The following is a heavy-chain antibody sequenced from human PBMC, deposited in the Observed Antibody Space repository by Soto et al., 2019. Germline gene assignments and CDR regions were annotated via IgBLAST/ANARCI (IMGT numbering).Heavy chain of an antibody. CDR1: GYTFTSYD. CDR3: ARGVDAGVDV. V-gene: IGHV1-8*01. D-gene: IGHD1-1*01. Sequence: QVQLVQSGAEVTKPGASVKVSCKASGYTFTSYDINWVRQATGQGLEWMGWMSPNSGATGCAQKFQGRVTMTRDTSISTAYMELSNLRAEDTAIYYCARGVDAGVDVWGQGSTVTVSS. J-gene: IGHJ6*02. CDR2: MSPNSGAT.